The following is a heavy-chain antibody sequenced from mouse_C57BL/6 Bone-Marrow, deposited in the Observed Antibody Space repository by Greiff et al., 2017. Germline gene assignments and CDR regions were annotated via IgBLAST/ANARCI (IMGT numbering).Heavy chain of an antibody. J-gene: IGHJ1*03. V-gene: IGHV14-4*01. D-gene: IGHD1-1*01. CDR1: GFNIKDDY. CDR2: IDPENGDT. CDR3: TTCPLYDYGRLVV. Sequence: EVKLMESGAELVRPGASVTLSCTASGFNIKDDYMHWVKQRPEQGLEWVGWIDPENGDTEYASKFQGKATITADTSSNTAYLQLSSLTSEDTAVYYCTTCPLYDYGRLVVWGTGTTVTVSS.